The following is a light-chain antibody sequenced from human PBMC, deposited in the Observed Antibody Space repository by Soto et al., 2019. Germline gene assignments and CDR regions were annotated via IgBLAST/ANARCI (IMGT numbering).Light chain of an antibody. J-gene: IGKJ4*01. CDR2: DAS. CDR1: QTVRNNY. Sequence: VFTHSPGTVSLSAWERATLSCRASQTVRNNYLAWYQQKPGQAPTSLIYDASSRATGIPDRFSGGGSGTDFTLTISRLEPEDLAVYYCQQFSSYPLTFGGGTKVDI. CDR3: QQFSSYPLT. V-gene: IGKV3-20*01.